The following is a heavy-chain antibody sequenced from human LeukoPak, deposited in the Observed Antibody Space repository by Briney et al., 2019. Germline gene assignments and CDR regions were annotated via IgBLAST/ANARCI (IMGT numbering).Heavy chain of an antibody. V-gene: IGHV3-30*04. CDR2: ISYDGSNK. CDR3: ARQSSVTTSGLDS. CDR1: GFTFNSH. J-gene: IGHJ4*02. D-gene: IGHD4-17*01. Sequence: GGSLRLSCADSGFTFNSHMHWVRQAPGEGLERVAAISYDGSNKKYGDSVKGRFTISSDNSKNTLYLQMNSLRPEDTAVYYCARQSSVTTSGLDSWGQGTLVTVSS.